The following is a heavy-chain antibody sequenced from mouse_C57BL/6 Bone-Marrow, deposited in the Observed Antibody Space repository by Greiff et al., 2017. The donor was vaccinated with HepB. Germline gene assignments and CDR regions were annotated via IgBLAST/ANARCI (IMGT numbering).Heavy chain of an antibody. V-gene: IGHV1-55*01. Sequence: QVQLQQPGAELVKPGASVKMSCKASGYTFTSYWITWVKQRPGQGLEWIGDIYPGSGSTNYNEKFKSKATLTVDTSSSTAYMQLGSLTSEDSAVYYCAKRKDGYLPWFAYWGQGTLVTVSA. CDR3: AKRKDGYLPWFAY. CDR2: IYPGSGST. J-gene: IGHJ3*01. D-gene: IGHD2-3*01. CDR1: GYTFTSYW.